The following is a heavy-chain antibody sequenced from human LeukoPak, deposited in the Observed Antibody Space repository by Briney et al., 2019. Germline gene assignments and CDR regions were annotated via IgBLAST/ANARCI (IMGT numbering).Heavy chain of an antibody. CDR2: IRGSSDVI. CDR1: GFTFSSHA. Sequence: GGSLRLSCAACGFTFSSHAMSWVRQAPGKGLEWVSLIRGSSDVIEYADSVRGRFTISRDNSKNTVSLQLNNLRAEDTALYYCAKGQSASSTFDCWGQGNLVTVSS. CDR3: AKGQSASSTFDC. J-gene: IGHJ4*02. V-gene: IGHV3-23*01.